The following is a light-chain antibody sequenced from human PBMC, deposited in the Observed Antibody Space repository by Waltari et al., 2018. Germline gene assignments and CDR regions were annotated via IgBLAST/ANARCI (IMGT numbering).Light chain of an antibody. CDR3: MQATQWPLT. CDR1: QGLVHSDGRTY. Sequence: VVMTQSPLSLPVTLGQPATIPCRSSQGLVHSDGRTYLNWFHQRPGQSPRRLIYKVFNRESGVPDRFSGSGSGTDFTLKISRVEAEDVGTYYCMQATQWPLTFGQGTKVEIK. V-gene: IGKV2-30*02. J-gene: IGKJ1*01. CDR2: KVF.